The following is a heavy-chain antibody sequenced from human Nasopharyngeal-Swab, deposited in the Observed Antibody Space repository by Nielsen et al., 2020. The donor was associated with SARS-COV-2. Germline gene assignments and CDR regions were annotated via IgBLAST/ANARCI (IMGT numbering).Heavy chain of an antibody. CDR1: GGSISSGGYY. J-gene: IGHJ4*02. CDR3: ARETLGLGIVVGDY. V-gene: IGHV4-31*03. Sequence: SETLSLTCTVSGGSISSGGYYWSWIRQHPGKGLGWIGYIYYSGSTYYNPSLKSRVTISVDTSKNQFSLKLSSVTAADTAVYYCARETLGLGIVVGDYWGQGTLVTVSS. CDR2: IYYSGST. D-gene: IGHD3-22*01.